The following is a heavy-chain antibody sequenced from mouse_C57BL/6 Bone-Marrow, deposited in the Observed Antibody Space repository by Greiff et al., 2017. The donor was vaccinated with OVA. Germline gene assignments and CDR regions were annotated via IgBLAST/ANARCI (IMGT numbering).Heavy chain of an antibody. CDR1: GYSFTDYN. J-gene: IGHJ3*01. D-gene: IGHD1-1*01. CDR2: INPNNGTT. CDR3: ARHGSSYGFAY. V-gene: IGHV1-39*01. Sequence: EVQLQQPGPELVKPGASVKLSCKASGYSFTDYNMNWVKQSNGKSLEWIGVINPNNGTTSYNEKFKGKATLTVDQSSSTAYMQLSSLTSEDSAVYYCARHGSSYGFAYWGQGTLVTVSA.